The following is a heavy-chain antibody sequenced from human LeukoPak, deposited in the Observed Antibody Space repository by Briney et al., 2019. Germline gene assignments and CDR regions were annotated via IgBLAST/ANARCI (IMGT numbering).Heavy chain of an antibody. CDR1: GYTLTELS. Sequence: ASVKVSCKVSGYTLTELSMHWVRQAPGKGLEWMGGFDPEDGETIYAQKFQGRVTMTEDTSTDTAYMELSSLRSEDTAVYYCATDWIITGTTGIFDYWGQGTLVTVSS. CDR3: ATDWIITGTTGIFDY. J-gene: IGHJ4*02. D-gene: IGHD1-7*01. V-gene: IGHV1-24*01. CDR2: FDPEDGET.